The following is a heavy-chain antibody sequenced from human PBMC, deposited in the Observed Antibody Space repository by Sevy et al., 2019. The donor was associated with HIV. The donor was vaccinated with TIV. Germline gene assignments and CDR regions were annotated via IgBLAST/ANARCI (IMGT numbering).Heavy chain of an antibody. CDR1: GSTFSDDY. V-gene: IGHV1-2*02. D-gene: IGHD1-1*01. CDR3: ATSANLDTSWFDP. J-gene: IGHJ5*02. CDR2: INSAGT. Sequence: ASVKVSCKTSGSTFSDDYIHWVRQAPGERLEWMGWINSAGTNYVETFKGRVTKTRDASITTAYMELNSLRSDETAIYYCATSANLDTSWFDPWGQGVVVTVSS.